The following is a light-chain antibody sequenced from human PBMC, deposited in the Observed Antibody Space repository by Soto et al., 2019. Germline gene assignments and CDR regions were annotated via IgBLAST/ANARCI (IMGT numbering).Light chain of an antibody. CDR3: QQLDSMPIT. J-gene: IGKJ5*01. CDR2: DVS. CDR1: QNVSTS. Sequence: GDSVTIPCRASQNVSTSLAWYQHKPGEAPKLLMFDVSNLGSGVPSRFSGSRSWTEFTLSISSLHSDDSATYYCQQLDSMPITFGQGTRLEIK. V-gene: IGKV1-5*01.